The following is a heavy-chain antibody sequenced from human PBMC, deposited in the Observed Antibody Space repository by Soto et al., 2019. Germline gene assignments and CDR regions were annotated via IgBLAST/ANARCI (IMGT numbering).Heavy chain of an antibody. D-gene: IGHD3-3*01. CDR2: INHSGST. CDR1: GGSFSGYY. J-gene: IGHJ6*02. Sequence: PSETLSLTCAVYGGSFSGYYWSWIRQPPGKGLEWIGEINHSGSTNYNPSLKSRVTISVDTSKNQFSLKLSSVTAADTAVYYCARGRYEYYDFWSGLLRGSGMDVWGQGTTVTVSS. V-gene: IGHV4-34*01. CDR3: ARGRYEYYDFWSGLLRGSGMDV.